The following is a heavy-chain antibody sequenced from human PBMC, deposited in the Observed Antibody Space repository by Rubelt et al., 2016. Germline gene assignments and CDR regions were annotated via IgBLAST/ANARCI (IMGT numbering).Heavy chain of an antibody. CDR3: SRDLGSDSSSFGAFDT. J-gene: IGHJ3*02. V-gene: IGHV3-21*01. Sequence: SGFTFSSYSMNWVRPAPGKGLEWVSSISSSSSYIYYADSVKGRFTISRDNAKNSLYLQMNSLRAEDTAVYYCSRDLGSDSSSFGAFDTWGQGTMVTVSS. CDR1: GFTFSSYS. D-gene: IGHD6-13*01. CDR2: ISSSSSYI.